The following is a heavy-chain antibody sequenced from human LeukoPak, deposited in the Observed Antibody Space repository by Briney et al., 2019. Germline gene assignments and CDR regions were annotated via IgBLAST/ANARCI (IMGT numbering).Heavy chain of an antibody. V-gene: IGHV4-61*02. Sequence: NASQTLSLTCTVSGGSISSGSYYWSWIRQPAGKGLEWIGRIYTSGSTNYNPSLKSRVTISVDTSKNQFSLKLSSVTAADTAVYYCARGRYYDFWSGYSYYYYYMDVWGKGTTVTVSS. D-gene: IGHD3-3*01. CDR1: GGSISSGSYY. J-gene: IGHJ6*03. CDR2: IYTSGST. CDR3: ARGRYYDFWSGYSYYYYYMDV.